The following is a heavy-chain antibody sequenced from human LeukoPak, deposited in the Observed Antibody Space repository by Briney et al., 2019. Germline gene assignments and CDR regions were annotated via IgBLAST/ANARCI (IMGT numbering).Heavy chain of an antibody. J-gene: IGHJ6*02. CDR2: MNPNSGNT. CDR3: ARVCGSGGSCYTAGYYYYGMDV. V-gene: IGHV1-8*02. CDR1: GYTFTSYY. D-gene: IGHD2-15*01. Sequence: GASVKVSCKASGYTFTSYYMHWVRQAPGQGLEWMGWMNPNSGNTGYAQKFQGRVTMTRNTSISTAYMELSSLGSEDTAVYYCARVCGSGGSCYTAGYYYYGMDVWGQGTTVTVSS.